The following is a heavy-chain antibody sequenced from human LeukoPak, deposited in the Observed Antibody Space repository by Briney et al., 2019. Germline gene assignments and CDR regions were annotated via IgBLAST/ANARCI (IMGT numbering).Heavy chain of an antibody. D-gene: IGHD2-21*02. V-gene: IGHV3-21*01. CDR2: ISSTSSYI. Sequence: GGSLRLSCAASGFTVSSYSMNWVRQAPGKGLDWVSSISSTSSYIYYADSVKGRFTISRDNAKNSLYLQMNSLRAEDTAVYRCMVTHPQHYYFDYWGQGTLVTVSS. J-gene: IGHJ4*02. CDR3: MVTHPQHYYFDY. CDR1: GFTVSSYS.